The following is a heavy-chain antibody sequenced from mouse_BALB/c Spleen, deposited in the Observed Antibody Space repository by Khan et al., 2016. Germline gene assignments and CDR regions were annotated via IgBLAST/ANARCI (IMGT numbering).Heavy chain of an antibody. D-gene: IGHD2-3*01. CDR2: IWSDGST. V-gene: IGHV2-6*02. CDR3: ARRDDGGGAMDY. CDR1: GFSLTSYG. Sequence: VQLQESGPGLVAPSQSLSITCTVSGFSLTSYGVHWVRQPPGTGLEWLVVIWSDGSTTYNSALKSRLSISKDNSKSQVFLKMNSLQTDDTAMYYCARRDDGGGAMDYWGQGTSVTVSS. J-gene: IGHJ4*01.